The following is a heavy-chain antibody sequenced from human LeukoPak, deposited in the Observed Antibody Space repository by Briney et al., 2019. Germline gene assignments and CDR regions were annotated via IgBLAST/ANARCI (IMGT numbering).Heavy chain of an antibody. J-gene: IGHJ1*01. D-gene: IGHD6-19*01. CDR3: ARGGQQWLVLSPAEYFQH. V-gene: IGHV1-18*01. Sequence: ASVKVSCKASGYTFTSYGISWVRQAPGQGLEWMGWISAYNGNTNYAQKPQGRVTMTTDTSTSTAYMELRSLRSDDTAVYYCARGGQQWLVLSPAEYFQHWGQGTLVTVSS. CDR1: GYTFTSYG. CDR2: ISAYNGNT.